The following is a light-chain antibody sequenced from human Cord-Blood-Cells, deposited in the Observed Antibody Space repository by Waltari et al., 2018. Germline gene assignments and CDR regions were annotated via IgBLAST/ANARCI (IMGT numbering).Light chain of an antibody. V-gene: IGKV3-20*01. CDR2: GAS. CDR3: QQYGSSPYS. J-gene: IGKJ2*03. Sequence: DIVLTPSPGTLSLSPAERATLSCRASQSVSSSYLAWYQQKPGQAPRLLIYGASSRATGIPDRFSGSGSGTDFTLTISRLEPEDFAVYYCQQYGSSPYSFGQGTKLEIK. CDR1: QSVSSSY.